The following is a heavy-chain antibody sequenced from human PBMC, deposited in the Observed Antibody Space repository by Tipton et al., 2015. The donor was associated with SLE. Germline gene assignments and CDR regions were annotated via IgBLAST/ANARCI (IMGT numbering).Heavy chain of an antibody. CDR1: GGSFSGYY. V-gene: IGHV4-34*01. CDR2: INYSGST. Sequence: TLSLTCAVYGGSFSGYYWSWIRQSPGKGLEWIGEINYSGSTKYNPSLKSRVTISVDASRNQFSLKMSFMTAADTAVYYCATSLNYYDSSGPVGWGQGTMVTVSS. J-gene: IGHJ3*01. D-gene: IGHD3-22*01. CDR3: ATSLNYYDSSGPVG.